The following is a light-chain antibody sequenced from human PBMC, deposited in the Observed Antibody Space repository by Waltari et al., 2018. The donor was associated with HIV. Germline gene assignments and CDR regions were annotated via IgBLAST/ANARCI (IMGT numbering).Light chain of an antibody. Sequence: SYELTQPPSVSVSPGQTARITCSGDALPKQYAYWYHQKPGQAPVLVIYKDTERPSGIPGRFSGSSSGRTVTLTISGVQAEDEADYYCQSADSSGTWVFGGGTKLTVL. CDR2: KDT. J-gene: IGLJ3*02. V-gene: IGLV3-25*03. CDR1: ALPKQY. CDR3: QSADSSGTWV.